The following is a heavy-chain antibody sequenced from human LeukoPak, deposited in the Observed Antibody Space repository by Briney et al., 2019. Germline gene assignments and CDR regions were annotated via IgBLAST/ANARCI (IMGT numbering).Heavy chain of an antibody. Sequence: ASVKVSYKASRYTFTGYYIHWVRQAPGQGLEWIGWINPNSGGTNYAQKFQGRVTMTRDTSISTAYMELSRLRSDDTAVYYCAKIYCSSTSCYDRNWFDPWGQGTLVTVSS. CDR3: AKIYCSSTSCYDRNWFDP. D-gene: IGHD2-2*01. J-gene: IGHJ5*02. CDR2: INPNSGGT. V-gene: IGHV1-2*02. CDR1: RYTFTGYY.